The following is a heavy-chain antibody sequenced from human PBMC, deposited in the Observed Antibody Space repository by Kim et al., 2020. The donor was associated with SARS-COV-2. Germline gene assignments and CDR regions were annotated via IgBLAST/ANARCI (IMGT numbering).Heavy chain of an antibody. CDR2: ISYSGIT. Sequence: SETLSLTCTVSGVSIDSGVRYWSWIRQRPGKGLEWIGYISYSGITYYNPSLKSRITISRDTSKNQFSLSLTSVTAADTALYYCATGGDFVLRGLDIWGQGTTVTVSS. V-gene: IGHV4-31*03. D-gene: IGHD3-16*01. CDR1: GVSIDSGVRY. J-gene: IGHJ6*02. CDR3: ATGGDFVLRGLDI.